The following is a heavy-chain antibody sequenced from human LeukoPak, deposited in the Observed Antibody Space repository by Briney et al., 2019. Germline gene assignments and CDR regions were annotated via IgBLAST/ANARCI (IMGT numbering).Heavy chain of an antibody. V-gene: IGHV3-23*01. Sequence: GGSLRLSCAASGFSFSSHGMSWVRQAPGKGLEWVSGIIGGAGSTYYADSVKGRFTISGDNSKNTLFLQMNSLRAEDTAVYYCAKDIVIMVRGFDYWGQGTLVTVSS. J-gene: IGHJ4*02. CDR2: IIGGAGST. D-gene: IGHD3-10*01. CDR3: AKDIVIMVRGFDY. CDR1: GFSFSSHG.